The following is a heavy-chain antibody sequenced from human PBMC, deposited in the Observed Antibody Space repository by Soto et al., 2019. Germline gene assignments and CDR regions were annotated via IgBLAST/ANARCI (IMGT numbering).Heavy chain of an antibody. CDR3: ARSNQQQLVYFDY. Sequence: QVQLQQWGAGLLKPSETLSLTCAVYGGSFSGYYWSWIRQPPGKGLEWIGEINHSGSTNYNPSLKSRVTISVDTSKNQFSLKLSSVTAADTAVYYCARSNQQQLVYFDYWGQGTLVTVSS. CDR2: INHSGST. J-gene: IGHJ4*02. D-gene: IGHD6-13*01. V-gene: IGHV4-34*01. CDR1: GGSFSGYY.